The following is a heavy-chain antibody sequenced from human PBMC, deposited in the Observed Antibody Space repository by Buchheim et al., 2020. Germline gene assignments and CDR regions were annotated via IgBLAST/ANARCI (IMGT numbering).Heavy chain of an antibody. D-gene: IGHD3-22*01. J-gene: IGHJ6*02. Sequence: QVQLVQSGAEVKKPGASVKVSCKASGYTFTSYDINWVRQATGQGLEWMGWMNPNSGNTGYAQKFQGRVTMTRNTSISTAYMELSSLRSEDTAVYYCARGGYYDSSAHPKGYYYYYYGMDVWGQGTT. V-gene: IGHV1-8*01. CDR3: ARGGYYDSSAHPKGYYYYYYGMDV. CDR1: GYTFTSYD. CDR2: MNPNSGNT.